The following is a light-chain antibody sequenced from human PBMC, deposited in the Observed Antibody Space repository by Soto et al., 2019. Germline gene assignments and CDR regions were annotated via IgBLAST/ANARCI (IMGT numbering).Light chain of an antibody. Sequence: DIVMTQSPATLSVSPGERATLSCRASQNISTNVAWYQQKPGQAPRLLLLSASSRLSDIPARFSGSGSGTEFTLTISGLQSEDVAVYCCHHFNTWPPKAFGQGTKVEFK. CDR3: HHFNTWPPKA. CDR1: QNISTN. J-gene: IGKJ1*01. V-gene: IGKV3-15*01. CDR2: SAS.